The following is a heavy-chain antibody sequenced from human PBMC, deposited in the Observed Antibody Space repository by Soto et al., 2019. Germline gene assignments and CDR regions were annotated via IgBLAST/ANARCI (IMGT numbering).Heavy chain of an antibody. Sequence: SETLFSTWAVYGGSFSGDYWSGRHPPPGRGLEWIGEITQSGSTNYNPSLQSRVTISVXXXXXXFXLXLSXXTAADTAVYYCARGSYGDDSDDWGQGTLVTVSS. CDR1: GGSFSGDY. D-gene: IGHD3-16*01. J-gene: IGHJ4*03. CDR2: ITQSGST. CDR3: ARGSYGDDSDD. V-gene: IGHV4-34*01.